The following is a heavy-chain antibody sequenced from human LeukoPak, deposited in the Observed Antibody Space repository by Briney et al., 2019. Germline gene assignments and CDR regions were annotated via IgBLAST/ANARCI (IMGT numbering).Heavy chain of an antibody. D-gene: IGHD1/OR15-1a*01. Sequence: GASVKVSCKASGYTFTNYAMHWVRQAPGQRLEWMGWINAGNGNTKYSQKFQGRVTMTRDTSTSTVYMELSSLRSEDTAVYYCARQLGLGNWNRPYYYYYMDVWGKGTTVTVSS. J-gene: IGHJ6*03. CDR2: INAGNGNT. V-gene: IGHV1-3*01. CDR1: GYTFTNYA. CDR3: ARQLGLGNWNRPYYYYYMDV.